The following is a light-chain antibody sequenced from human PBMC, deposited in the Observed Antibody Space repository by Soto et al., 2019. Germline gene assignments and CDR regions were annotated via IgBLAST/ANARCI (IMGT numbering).Light chain of an antibody. CDR1: QNVGTS. J-gene: IGKJ5*01. Sequence: EIVLTHSPATLSLSPGERATLSCRAGQNVGTSLVWSQQKPGQSPRLLIYDASHRATGVPARFSGSGSGTDFTLTISSLEAEDSAVYYCQQRSVWPITFGQGTRLEIK. V-gene: IGKV3-11*01. CDR2: DAS. CDR3: QQRSVWPIT.